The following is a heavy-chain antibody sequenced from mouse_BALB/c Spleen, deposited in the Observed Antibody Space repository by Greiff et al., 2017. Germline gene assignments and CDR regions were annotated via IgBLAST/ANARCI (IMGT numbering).Heavy chain of an antibody. CDR3: ARPYYGSSYPCAY. J-gene: IGHJ3*01. CDR1: GFAFSSYD. V-gene: IGHV5-12-1*01. CDR2: ISSGGGST. D-gene: IGHD1-1*01. Sequence: DVMLVESGGGLVKPGGSLKLSCAASGFAFSSYDMSWVRQTPEKRLEWVAYISSGGGSTYYPDTVKGRFTISRDNAKNTLYLQMSSLKSEDTAMYYCARPYYGSSYPCAYWGQGTLVTVSA.